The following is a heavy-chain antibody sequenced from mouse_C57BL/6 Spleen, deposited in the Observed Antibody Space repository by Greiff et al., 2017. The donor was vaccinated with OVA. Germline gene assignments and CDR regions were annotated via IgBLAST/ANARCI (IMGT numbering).Heavy chain of an antibody. J-gene: IGHJ2*01. CDR3: AQLSSYYFDY. Sequence: EVKLVESGGDLVKPGGSLKLSCAASGFTFSSYGMSWVRQTPDKRLEWVATISSGGSYTYYPDSVKGRFTISRDNAKNTLYLQMSSLKSEDTAMYYCAQLSSYYFDYWGQGTTLTVSS. CDR1: GFTFSSYG. CDR2: ISSGGSYT. V-gene: IGHV5-6*01. D-gene: IGHD3-2*02.